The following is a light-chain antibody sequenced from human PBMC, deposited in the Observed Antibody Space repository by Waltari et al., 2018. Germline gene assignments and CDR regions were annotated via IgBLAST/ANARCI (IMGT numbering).Light chain of an antibody. CDR2: DVS. J-gene: IGLJ3*02. V-gene: IGLV2-14*01. Sequence: QSALTQPASVSGSPGHWIPIPCTGSSSDVGPYNYVSWYQQHPGKAPKLMIYDVSKRPSGVSDRFSGSKSGNTASLTISGLQAEDEADYYCSSYTSSSTLVFGGGTKVTVL. CDR1: SSDVGPYNY. CDR3: SSYTSSSTLV.